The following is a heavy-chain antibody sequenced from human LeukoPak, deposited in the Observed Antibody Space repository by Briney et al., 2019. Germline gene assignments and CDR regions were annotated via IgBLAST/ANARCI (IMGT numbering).Heavy chain of an antibody. CDR1: GFTFSSYA. V-gene: IGHV3-30*04. CDR3: ARALAGAYIMTTVTRWGWFDS. J-gene: IGHJ5*01. Sequence: GGSLRLSCAASGFTFSSYAMHWVRQAPGKGLEWVAVISYDGSNKYYADSVKGRFTISRDNSKNTLYLQMNSLRAEDTAVYYCARALAGAYIMTTVTRWGWFDSWGQGTLVTVSS. CDR2: ISYDGSNK. D-gene: IGHD4-17*01.